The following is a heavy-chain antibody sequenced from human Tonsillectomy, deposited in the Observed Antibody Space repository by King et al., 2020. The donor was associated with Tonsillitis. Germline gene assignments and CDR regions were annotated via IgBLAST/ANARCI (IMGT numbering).Heavy chain of an antibody. V-gene: IGHV3-30*04. J-gene: IGHJ3*02. CDR1: GFTFSRYT. CDR2: ISSDGRKN. CDR3: AREKDGYIDAFDI. Sequence: VQLVESGGGVVQPGRSLRLSCAASGFTFSRYTMHWVRQAPGKGLEWVAFISSDGRKNNYADSVKGRFTISRDNSKNTLYLQMNSLRTDDTAVYYCAREKDGYIDAFDIWGQGTMVTVSS. D-gene: IGHD5-24*01.